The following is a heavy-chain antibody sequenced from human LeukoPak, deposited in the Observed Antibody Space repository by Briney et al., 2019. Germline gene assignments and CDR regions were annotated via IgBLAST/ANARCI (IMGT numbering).Heavy chain of an antibody. Sequence: SETLSLTCTVSGGSISSSSYYWGWIRQPPGKGLEWIGSIYYSGSTYYNPSLKSRVTISVDTSKNQFSLKLSSVTAADTAVYYCAGTPGYSGYDPHYYYYYYMDVWGKGTTVTVSS. CDR1: GGSISSSSYY. CDR3: AGTPGYSGYDPHYYYYYYMDV. J-gene: IGHJ6*03. V-gene: IGHV4-39*01. CDR2: IYYSGST. D-gene: IGHD5-12*01.